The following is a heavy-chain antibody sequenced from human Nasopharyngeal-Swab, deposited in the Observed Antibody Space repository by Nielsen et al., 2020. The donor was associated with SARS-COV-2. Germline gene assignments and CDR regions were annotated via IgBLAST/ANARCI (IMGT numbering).Heavy chain of an antibody. CDR2: IYYSGST. J-gene: IGHJ4*02. Sequence: SETLSLTCTVSGGSISSYYWSWTRQPPGKGLEWIGYIYYSGSTNYNPSLKSRVTISVDTSKNQFSLKLSSVTAADTAVYYCASVGYSSGWYFDYWGQGTLATVSS. D-gene: IGHD6-19*01. CDR1: GGSISSYY. V-gene: IGHV4-59*01. CDR3: ASVGYSSGWYFDY.